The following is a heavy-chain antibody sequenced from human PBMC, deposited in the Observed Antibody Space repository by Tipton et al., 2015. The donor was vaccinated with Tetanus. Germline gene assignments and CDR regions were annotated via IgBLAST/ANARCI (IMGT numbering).Heavy chain of an antibody. CDR3: ARRTDIAARPRAPPPFHN. D-gene: IGHD6-6*01. Sequence: LSLTCAVYGGSFSGYYWSWIRQPPGKGLEWIGEINHSGSTNYNPSLKSRVTISVDTSKNQFSLKLSSVTAAATAVYYCARRTDIAARPRAPPPFHNWSQGTLVTVSS. CDR2: INHSGST. V-gene: IGHV4-34*01. CDR1: GGSFSGYY. J-gene: IGHJ4*02.